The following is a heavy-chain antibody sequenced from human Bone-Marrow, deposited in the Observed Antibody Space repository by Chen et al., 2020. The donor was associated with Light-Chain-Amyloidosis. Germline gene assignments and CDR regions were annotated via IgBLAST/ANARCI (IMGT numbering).Heavy chain of an antibody. CDR1: GYTFPNYW. J-gene: IGHJ4*02. V-gene: IGHV5-51*01. CDR3: ARRRDGYNFDY. CDR2: IYHDDSDA. Sequence: EVQLEQSGPEVKKPGESLKISCKGSGYTFPNYWLGWVRQMPGKGLEWMGVIYHDDSDARYSPSFEGQVTISADKSITTAYLQWRSLKASDTAMYYCARRRDGYNFDYWGQGTLVTVSS. D-gene: IGHD5-12*01.